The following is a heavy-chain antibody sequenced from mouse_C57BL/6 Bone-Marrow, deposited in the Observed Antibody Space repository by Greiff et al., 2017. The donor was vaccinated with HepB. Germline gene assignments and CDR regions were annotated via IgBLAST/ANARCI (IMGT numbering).Heavy chain of an antibody. V-gene: IGHV1-81*01. CDR2: IYPRSGNT. D-gene: IGHD2-2*01. Sequence: QVQLKQSGAELARPGASVKLSCKASGYTFTSYGISWVKQRTGQGLEWIGEIYPRSGNTYYNEKFKGKATLTADKSSSTAYMELRSLTTEDAAVDYCARRWVTEGVAYWGQGTLVTVSA. CDR1: GYTFTSYG. CDR3: ARRWVTEGVAY. J-gene: IGHJ3*01.